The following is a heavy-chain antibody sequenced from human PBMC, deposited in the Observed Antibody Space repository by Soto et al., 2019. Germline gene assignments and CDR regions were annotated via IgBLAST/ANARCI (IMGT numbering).Heavy chain of an antibody. CDR1: GYTFTSYA. CDR3: ARGRWPPNYFDY. D-gene: IGHD6-13*01. J-gene: IGHJ4*02. V-gene: IGHV1-18*01. CDR2: ISAYNGNT. Sequence: ASVKVSCKASGYTFTSYAMHWVRQAPGQGLEWMGWISAYNGNTNYAQKLQGRVTMTTDTSTSTAYMELRSLRSDDTAVYYCARGRWPPNYFDYWGQGTLVTVSS.